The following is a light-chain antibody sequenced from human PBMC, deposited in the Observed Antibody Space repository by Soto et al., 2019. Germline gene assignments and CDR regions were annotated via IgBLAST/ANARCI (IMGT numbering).Light chain of an antibody. CDR1: QSISSW. V-gene: IGKV1-5*03. J-gene: IGKJ1*01. Sequence: DIQMTQSPSTLSASVGDRVTITCRASQSISSWLAWYQQEPGTAPKLLIYKASTLQTGVPSRFSGSGSGTEFTLTISSLQPDDFATYYCQQYNDNWTFGQGTKVDIK. CDR3: QQYNDNWT. CDR2: KAS.